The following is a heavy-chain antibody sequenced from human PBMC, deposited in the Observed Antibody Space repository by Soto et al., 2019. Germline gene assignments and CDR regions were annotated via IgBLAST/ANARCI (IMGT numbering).Heavy chain of an antibody. CDR3: ARPSHYDSSGYFPEDDALDI. D-gene: IGHD3-22*01. J-gene: IGHJ3*02. CDR2: ISSSGSTI. V-gene: IGHV3-48*03. CDR1: GFTFSSYE. Sequence: LRLSCAASGFTFSSYEMNWVRQAPGKGLEWVSYISSSGSTIYYADSVKGRFTISRDNAKNSLYLQMNSLRAEDTAVYYCARPSHYDSSGYFPEDDALDIWGQGTMVTVSS.